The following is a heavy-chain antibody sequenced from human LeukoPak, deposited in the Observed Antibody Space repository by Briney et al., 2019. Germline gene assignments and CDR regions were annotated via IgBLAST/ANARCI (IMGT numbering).Heavy chain of an antibody. Sequence: GGSLRLSCAASGFTFSSYGLHWVRQAPGKGLEWVAFIRYDGSNKYYADSVKGRFAISRDNSKNTLFLQMNSLRADDTAVYYCAKDLPEYYGSGSYGFDYWGQGTLVTVSS. J-gene: IGHJ4*02. D-gene: IGHD3-10*01. CDR2: IRYDGSNK. CDR3: AKDLPEYYGSGSYGFDY. V-gene: IGHV3-30*02. CDR1: GFTFSSYG.